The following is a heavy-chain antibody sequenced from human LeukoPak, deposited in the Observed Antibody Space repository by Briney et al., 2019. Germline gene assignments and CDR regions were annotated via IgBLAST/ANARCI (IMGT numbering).Heavy chain of an antibody. J-gene: IGHJ3*02. CDR2: ISGSGGST. V-gene: IGHV3-23*01. CDR1: GFTFSSYA. Sequence: GGSLRLSCVASGFTFSSYAMSWVRQAPGKGLEWVSAISGSGGSTYYADSVKGRFTISRDNSKNTLYLQMNSLRAEDTAVYYCAKDRSSFVHADAFDIWGQGTMVTVSS. D-gene: IGHD6-6*01. CDR3: AKDRSSFVHADAFDI.